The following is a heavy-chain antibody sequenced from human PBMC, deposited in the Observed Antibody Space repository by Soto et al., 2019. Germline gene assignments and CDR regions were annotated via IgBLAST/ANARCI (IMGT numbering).Heavy chain of an antibody. CDR3: AKWAYGDYPGWTDS. J-gene: IGHJ4*02. D-gene: IGHD4-17*01. V-gene: IGHV3-23*01. CDR2: ISGSGSST. Sequence: GGSLRLSCVVSGFTFSNYAMSWVRQAPGKGLEWVSVISGSGSSTHYADSLRGRFTTSRDNSEKTMYLQMNGLRAEDTAVYYCAKWAYGDYPGWTDSWGQGTLVTVSS. CDR1: GFTFSNYA.